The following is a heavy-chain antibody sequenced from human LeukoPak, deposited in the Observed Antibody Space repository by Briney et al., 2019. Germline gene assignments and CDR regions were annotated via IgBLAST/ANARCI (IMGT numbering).Heavy chain of an antibody. CDR3: ARHLRYCSGGSCYYDYYYGMDV. Sequence: GASLRISCKGSGYSFTSYWISWVRQLPGKGLEWMGRIDPSDSYTNYSPSFQGHVTISADKSISTAYLQWSSLKASDTAMYYCARHLRYCSGGSCYYDYYYGMDVWGKGTTVTVSS. J-gene: IGHJ6*04. CDR1: GYSFTSYW. V-gene: IGHV5-10-1*01. CDR2: IDPSDSYT. D-gene: IGHD2-15*01.